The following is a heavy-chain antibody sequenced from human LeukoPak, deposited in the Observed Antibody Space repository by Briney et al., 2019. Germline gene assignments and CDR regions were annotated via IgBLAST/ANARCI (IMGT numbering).Heavy chain of an antibody. CDR2: IFYSGST. CDR3: AKSNGYGLVDI. V-gene: IGHV4-34*12. Sequence: PSETLSLTCAVYGGSLSGFYWSWIRQPPGKGLEWIGNIFYSGSTHYSPSLKSRVTISLDTSRNQFSLKLNSVTAADTAVYYCAKSNGYGLVDIWGQGTMVTVSS. D-gene: IGHD3-10*01. CDR1: GGSLSGFY. J-gene: IGHJ3*02.